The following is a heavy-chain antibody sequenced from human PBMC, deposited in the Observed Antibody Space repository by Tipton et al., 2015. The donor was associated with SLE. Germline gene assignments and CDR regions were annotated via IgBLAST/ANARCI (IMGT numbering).Heavy chain of an antibody. CDR3: ARHPEFYDSSSPGDY. J-gene: IGHJ4*02. CDR1: GGSIISSTYY. V-gene: IGHV4-39*07. CDR2: IYYSGNT. Sequence: TLPLTCTVSGGSIISSTYYWGWIRQPPGKGLEWIGSIYYSGNTYYNPSLKSRVTISVDTSKKQFSLSLTSVTAADTAVYYCARHPEFYDSSSPGDYWGQGTLVTVSS. D-gene: IGHD3-22*01.